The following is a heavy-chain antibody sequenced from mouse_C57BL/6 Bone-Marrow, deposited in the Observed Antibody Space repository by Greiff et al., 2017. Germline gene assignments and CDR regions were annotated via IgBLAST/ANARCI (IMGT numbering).Heavy chain of an antibody. CDR2: IYPGSGST. D-gene: IGHD1-1*01. CDR3: AIYYYGSSYV. J-gene: IGHJ1*03. CDR1: GYTFTSYW. Sequence: QVQLQQPGAELVRPGASVKMSCKASGYTFTSYWITWVKQRPGQGLEWIGDIYPGSGSTNYNEKFKSKATLTVDTSSSTAYMQLSSLTSEDSAVYYCAIYYYGSSYVWGTGTTVTVSS. V-gene: IGHV1-55*01.